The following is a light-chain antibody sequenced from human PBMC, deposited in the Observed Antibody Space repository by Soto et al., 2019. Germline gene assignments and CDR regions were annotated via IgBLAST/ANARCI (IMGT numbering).Light chain of an antibody. CDR2: LGS. CDR3: MQSLQGPFT. CDR1: QSLLYSNGYIY. V-gene: IGKV2-28*01. Sequence: DIVMTQSPLSLPVTPGEPASISCRSSQSLLYSNGYIYLDWYLQKPGQSPQLLIYLGSNRASGVPDRFSGSGSGTDFTLKISRVEAEDVGVYYCMQSLQGPFTFGQGSKLEIQ. J-gene: IGKJ2*01.